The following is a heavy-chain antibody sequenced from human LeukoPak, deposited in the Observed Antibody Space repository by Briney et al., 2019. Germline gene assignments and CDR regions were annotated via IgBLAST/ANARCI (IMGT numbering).Heavy chain of an antibody. J-gene: IGHJ4*02. V-gene: IGHV4-38-2*02. D-gene: IGHD4-23*01. CDR1: GYSISSGYY. Sequence: SETPSLTCTVSGYSISSGYYWGWIRQPPGKGLEWIGSIYHSGSTYYNPSLKSRVTISVDTSKNQFSLKLSSVTAADTAVYYCAREDFFFGGNSDYWGQGTLVTVSS. CDR2: IYHSGST. CDR3: AREDFFFGGNSDY.